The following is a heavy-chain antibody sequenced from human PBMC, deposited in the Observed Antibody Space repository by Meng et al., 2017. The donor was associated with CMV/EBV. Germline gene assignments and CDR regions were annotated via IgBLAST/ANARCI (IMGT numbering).Heavy chain of an antibody. CDR2: INHSGST. J-gene: IGHJ6*02. CDR1: GGSFSGYY. D-gene: IGHD5-24*01. Sequence: SETLSPTCAVHGGSFSGYYWSWIRQPPGKGLEWIGEINHSGSTNYNPSLKSRVTISVDTSKNQFSLKLSSVTAADTAVYYCAREKDGYNPYYYGMDVWGQGTTVTVSS. V-gene: IGHV4-34*01. CDR3: AREKDGYNPYYYGMDV.